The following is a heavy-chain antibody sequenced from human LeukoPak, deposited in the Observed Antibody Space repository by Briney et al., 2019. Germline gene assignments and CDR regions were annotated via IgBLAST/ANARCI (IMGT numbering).Heavy chain of an antibody. CDR3: ARDRPPTYYDILTGYQTEYYFDY. CDR2: INPNSGGT. V-gene: IGHV1-2*04. D-gene: IGHD3-9*01. CDR1: GYTFTGYY. J-gene: IGHJ4*02. Sequence: ASVKVSCKASGYTFTGYYMHWVRQAPGQGLEWMGWINPNSGGTNYAQKFQGWVTMTRDTSIGTAYMELSRLRSDDTAVYYCARDRPPTYYDILTGYQTEYYFDYWGQGTLVTASS.